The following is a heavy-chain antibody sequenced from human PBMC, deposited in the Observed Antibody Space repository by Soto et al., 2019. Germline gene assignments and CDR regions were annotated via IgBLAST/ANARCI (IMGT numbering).Heavy chain of an antibody. V-gene: IGHV3-15*01. D-gene: IGHD2-15*01. CDR3: TTDRGIWEIVIFGS. J-gene: IGHJ4*02. CDR2: IKSKNHGGTT. Sequence: GGSLRLSCPASGFTFSNGWMSWVRQAPGKGVEWIGRIKSKNHGGTTDYAASVKGRFTISRDDSRNTLYLQMSSLKIEDTAVYYCTTDRGIWEIVIFGSWGQGTLVTVSS. CDR1: GFTFSNGW.